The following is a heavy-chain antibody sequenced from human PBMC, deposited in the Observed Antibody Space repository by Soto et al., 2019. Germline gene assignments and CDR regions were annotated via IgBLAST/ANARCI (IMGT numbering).Heavy chain of an antibody. Sequence: QLQLQESGSGLVKPSQTLSLTCAVSGGSISSGGYSWSWIRQPPGKGLEWIGYIYHSGSTYYNPSLKGRVTISVDRSKNQFSLKLSSVTAADTAVYYCARLHSSSKTKHPIDYWGQGTLVTVSS. V-gene: IGHV4-30-2*01. D-gene: IGHD6-13*01. CDR1: GGSISSGGYS. CDR2: IYHSGST. CDR3: ARLHSSSKTKHPIDY. J-gene: IGHJ4*02.